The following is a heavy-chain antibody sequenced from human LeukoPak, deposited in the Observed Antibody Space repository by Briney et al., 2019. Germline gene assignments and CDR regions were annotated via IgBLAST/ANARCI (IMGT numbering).Heavy chain of an antibody. J-gene: IGHJ4*02. CDR3: ARAGRYSYPELGY. D-gene: IGHD5-18*01. CDR1: GFTFSSYW. Sequence: GGSLRLSCAASGFTFSSYWMHWVRQAPGQGLVWVSRINGDGSTTSYADSVMGRFTISRDNAKNTLFLQMSSLRAEDTAVYYCARAGRYSYPELGYWGQGTLVTVSS. CDR2: INGDGSTT. V-gene: IGHV3-74*01.